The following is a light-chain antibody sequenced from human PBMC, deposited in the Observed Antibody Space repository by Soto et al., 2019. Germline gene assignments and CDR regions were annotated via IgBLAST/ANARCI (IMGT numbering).Light chain of an antibody. J-gene: IGKJ4*01. CDR1: QSITSS. CDR2: GAS. V-gene: IGKV1-27*01. CDR3: QRYSSAPLT. Sequence: DIQMTQSPTSLTASVGDRVTITCRASQSITSSLAWYQQKPGEVPKLLSYGASTLHSGVPSRFTGSGSGTDFTLTISILQHEDVATYYYQRYSSAPLTFGGGTKVDI.